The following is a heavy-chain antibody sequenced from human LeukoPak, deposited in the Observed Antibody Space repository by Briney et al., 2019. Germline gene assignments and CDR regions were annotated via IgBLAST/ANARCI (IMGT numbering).Heavy chain of an antibody. CDR3: AVIGWNDDYFDY. CDR1: GFTFDDYA. CDR2: ISWNSGDI. J-gene: IGHJ4*02. D-gene: IGHD1-1*01. Sequence: QSGGSLRLSCAASGFTFDDYAMHWVRQAPGKGLEWVSGISWNSGDIGYADSVKGRFTISRDNAKNSVYLQMNSLRAEDTAVYYCAVIGWNDDYFDYWGQGTLVTVSS. V-gene: IGHV3-9*01.